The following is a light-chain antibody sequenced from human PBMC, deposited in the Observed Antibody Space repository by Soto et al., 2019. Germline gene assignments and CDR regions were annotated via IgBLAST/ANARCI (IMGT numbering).Light chain of an antibody. CDR1: QSVSIN. Sequence: EMMLTQSPATLSVSPGERATLSCRASQSVSINLAWYQQKPGQAPRLLIYGASTRATGIPARFSGSGSGKEFTLTISSLQSEDFAVYYCQQYNSWPRTFGQGTKVDIK. J-gene: IGKJ1*01. CDR3: QQYNSWPRT. CDR2: GAS. V-gene: IGKV3D-15*01.